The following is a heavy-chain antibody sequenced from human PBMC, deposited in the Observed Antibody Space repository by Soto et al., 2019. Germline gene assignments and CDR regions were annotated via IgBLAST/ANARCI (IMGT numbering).Heavy chain of an antibody. D-gene: IGHD3-3*01. Sequence: QITLKESGPTVVKPTETLTLTCTFSGFSLTTSGVGVGWVRQSPGKAPEWLALIYWDDDKRYSTSLKSRLTLTTDTSKNQVVLTMANVDPADTATYYCAHRVLRTVFGLVTTTAIYFDFWGQGTPVVVSS. CDR1: GFSLTTSGVG. V-gene: IGHV2-5*02. CDR2: IYWDDDK. J-gene: IGHJ4*02. CDR3: AHRVLRTVFGLVTTTAIYFDF.